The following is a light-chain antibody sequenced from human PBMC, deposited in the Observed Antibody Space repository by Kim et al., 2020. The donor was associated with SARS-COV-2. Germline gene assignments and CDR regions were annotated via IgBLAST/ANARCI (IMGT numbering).Light chain of an antibody. J-gene: IGKJ4*01. Sequence: DIQMTQSPSSLSASVGDRVSITCQASQDVNNYLSWFQQKPGKAPNLLIYEASDLETGVPSRFSGSGSGTEFTFTISSLQPEDIATYYCQQYKNLPLTFGGGTKVDIK. CDR1: QDVNNY. CDR3: QQYKNLPLT. V-gene: IGKV1-33*01. CDR2: EAS.